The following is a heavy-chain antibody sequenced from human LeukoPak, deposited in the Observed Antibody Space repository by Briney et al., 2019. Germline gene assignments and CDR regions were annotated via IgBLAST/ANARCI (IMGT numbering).Heavy chain of an antibody. CDR3: AKVARYFRYYFDY. CDR1: GFTFSSYA. Sequence: GGSLRLSCAASGFTFSSYAMHWVRQAPGRGLEWVAVISYDGSNKYCADSVKGRFTISRDNSKNTLYLQMNSLRAEDTAVYYCAKVARYFRYYFDYWGQGTLVTVSS. J-gene: IGHJ4*02. V-gene: IGHV3-30*04. D-gene: IGHD3-9*01. CDR2: ISYDGSNK.